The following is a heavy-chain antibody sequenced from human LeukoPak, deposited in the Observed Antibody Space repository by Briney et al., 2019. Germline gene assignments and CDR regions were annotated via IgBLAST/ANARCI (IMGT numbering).Heavy chain of an antibody. CDR3: ARDGSAYYNENTGYRGEFDS. D-gene: IGHD3-9*01. CDR2: IKQDGSEK. V-gene: IGHV3-7*01. Sequence: PGGSLRLSCAASGFTFSSYWMSWVRQAPGKGLEWVANIKQDGSEKYYVDSVKGRFTISRDNAKNSLYLQMNSLRAEDTAVYYCARDGSAYYNENTGYRGEFDSWGQGALVIVSS. J-gene: IGHJ4*02. CDR1: GFTFSSYW.